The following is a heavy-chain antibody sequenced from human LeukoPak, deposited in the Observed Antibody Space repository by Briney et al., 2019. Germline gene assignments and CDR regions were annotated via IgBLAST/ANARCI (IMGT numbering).Heavy chain of an antibody. V-gene: IGHV1-46*01. D-gene: IGHD2-2*01. CDR3: ARDHCSSTSCYLYFDY. CDR1: GYTFTSYY. Sequence: ASVKVSCKASGYTFTSYYMHWVRQAPGQGLEWMGIINPSGGSTSYAQKFQGRVTMTRDMSTSTAYMELSSLRSEDTAVYYRARDHCSSTSCYLYFDYWGQGTLVTVSS. J-gene: IGHJ4*02. CDR2: INPSGGST.